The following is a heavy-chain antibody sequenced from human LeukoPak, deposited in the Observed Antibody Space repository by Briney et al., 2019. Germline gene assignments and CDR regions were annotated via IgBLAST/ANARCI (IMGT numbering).Heavy chain of an antibody. CDR1: GFTFSDYW. CDR3: ARVVEYCSSTGCNYWYFDL. CDR2: INTDGTST. D-gene: IGHD2-2*01. Sequence: GGSLRLSCAASGFTFSDYWIHWVRQAPGKGLVWVSRINTDGTSTTYADSVRGRFTISRDNAKNTLYLQMNSLRAEDTAVYYCARVVEYCSSTGCNYWYFDLWGQGTLVTVSS. J-gene: IGHJ2*01. V-gene: IGHV3-74*01.